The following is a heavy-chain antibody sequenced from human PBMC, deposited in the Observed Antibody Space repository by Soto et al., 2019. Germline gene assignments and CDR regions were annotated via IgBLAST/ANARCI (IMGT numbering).Heavy chain of an antibody. CDR3: ARLWSEREPNFDY. J-gene: IGHJ4*02. D-gene: IGHD1-26*01. V-gene: IGHV3-73*01. CDR1: GFTFSNAW. CDR2: IKSKANSYAT. Sequence: VPLVESGGALVKPGGSLRLSCAASGFTFSNAWMSWVRQAPGKGLEWVGRIKSKANSYATVYAASVKGRFTISRDDSKNTAYLQMNSLKTEDTAVYYCARLWSEREPNFDYWGQGTLVSVSS.